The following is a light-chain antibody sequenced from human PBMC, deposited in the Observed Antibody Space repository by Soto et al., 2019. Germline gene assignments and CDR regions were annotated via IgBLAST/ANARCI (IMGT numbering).Light chain of an antibody. CDR1: QGISRW. Sequence: DLQMTQSPSTLSASVGDTVTITCRAGQGISRWLAWYQQKPGRAPNLLIYEASTLESGVPSRFSGSGSGTEFTLTIISLHPDDFATYYCHQYDTYSWTFGQGTKGEI. CDR2: EAS. V-gene: IGKV1-5*03. CDR3: HQYDTYSWT. J-gene: IGKJ1*01.